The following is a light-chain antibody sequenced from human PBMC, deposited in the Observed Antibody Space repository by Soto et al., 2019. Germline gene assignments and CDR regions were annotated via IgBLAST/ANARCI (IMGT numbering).Light chain of an antibody. Sequence: DIQMTQSPSTLSASVGDRVTITCRASQSISPWLAWYQQKPGKAPKILIYKASSLESGVPSRFSGSDSGTEFTLTISSLQPDDFATYYCQQYKTYSRTFGLGTKLEIK. CDR1: QSISPW. CDR3: QQYKTYSRT. V-gene: IGKV1-5*03. J-gene: IGKJ2*01. CDR2: KAS.